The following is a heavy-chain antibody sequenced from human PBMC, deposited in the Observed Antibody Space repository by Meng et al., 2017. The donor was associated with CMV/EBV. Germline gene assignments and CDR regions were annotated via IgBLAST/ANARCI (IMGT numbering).Heavy chain of an antibody. Sequence: GESLKISCAASGFTFSSYGMHWVRQAPGKGLEWVAFIRYDGSNKYYADSVKGRFTISRDNSKNTLYLQMNSLRAEDTAVYYCATGPITMIVVVTDYWGQGTLVTVSS. CDR2: IRYDGSNK. J-gene: IGHJ4*02. CDR3: ATGPITMIVVVTDY. D-gene: IGHD3-22*01. V-gene: IGHV3-30*02. CDR1: GFTFSSYG.